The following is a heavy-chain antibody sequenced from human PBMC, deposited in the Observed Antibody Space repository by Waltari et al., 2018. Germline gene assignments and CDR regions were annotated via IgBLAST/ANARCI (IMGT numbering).Heavy chain of an antibody. Sequence: QVQLVQSGAEVKKPGASVKVSCKASGYTFTSYGIRSVRQAPGQGLEWMGWINPHNGNTKDRERLQGRVTLTTDTSTNTADMELRSLRSDDTAMYYCARDPFAPFYWGQGTLVTVSS. CDR2: INPHNGNT. V-gene: IGHV1-18*01. D-gene: IGHD3-10*01. CDR1: GYTFTSYG. CDR3: ARDPFAPFY. J-gene: IGHJ4*02.